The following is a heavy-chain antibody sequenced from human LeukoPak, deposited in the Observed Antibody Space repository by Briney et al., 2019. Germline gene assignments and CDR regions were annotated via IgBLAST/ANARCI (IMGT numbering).Heavy chain of an antibody. CDR2: IYYSGST. CDR3: ARGRDGSGSYFDY. V-gene: IGHV4-31*03. Sequence: PSQTLSLTCTVSGGSISSGGYYWSWIRQHPGKGLEWIGYIYYSGSTYYNPSLKSRVTISVDTSKNQFSLKLSFVTAADTAVYYCARGRDGSGSYFDYWGQGTLVTVSS. D-gene: IGHD3-10*01. CDR1: GGSISSGGYY. J-gene: IGHJ4*02.